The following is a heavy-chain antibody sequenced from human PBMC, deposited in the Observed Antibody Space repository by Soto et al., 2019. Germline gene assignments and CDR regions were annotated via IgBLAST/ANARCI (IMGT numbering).Heavy chain of an antibody. J-gene: IGHJ3*02. V-gene: IGHV4-39*01. Sequence: ETLSLTCTVSGGSISSSSYYWGWIRQPPGKGLEWIGIIYYSGSTYYNPSLKSRVTISVDTSKNQFSLKLSSVTAADTAVYYCARRGGVATNAFDIWGQGTMVS. CDR1: GGSISSSSYY. CDR2: IYYSGST. D-gene: IGHD5-12*01. CDR3: ARRGGVATNAFDI.